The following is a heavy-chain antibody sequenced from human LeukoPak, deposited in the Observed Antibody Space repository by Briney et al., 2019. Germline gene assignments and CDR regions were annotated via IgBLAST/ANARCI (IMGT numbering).Heavy chain of an antibody. J-gene: IGHJ6*02. CDR2: IKQDGSEK. CDR1: GFTFSSYW. Sequence: GGSLRLSRAASGFTFSSYWMSWVRQAPGKGLEWVANIKQDGSEKYYVDSVKGRFTISRDNAKNSLYLQMNSLRADDTAVYYCARESMIVVVIRFDYYGMDVWGQGTTVTVSS. CDR3: ARESMIVVVIRFDYYGMDV. V-gene: IGHV3-7*04. D-gene: IGHD3-22*01.